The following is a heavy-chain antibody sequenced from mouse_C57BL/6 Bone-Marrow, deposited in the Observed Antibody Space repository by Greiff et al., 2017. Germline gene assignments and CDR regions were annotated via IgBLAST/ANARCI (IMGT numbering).Heavy chain of an antibody. J-gene: IGHJ4*01. V-gene: IGHV5-17*01. Sequence: EVKLVASGGGLVKPGGSLNLSCAVSGFSFSDYGMHWVRQAPEKGLEWVAYISSGSSTIYYADPVKGRFLSSRDNAKKTLFLQMTSLRSEDTAMYYCARGSNYSAMDYWGQGTSVTVSS. CDR3: ARGSNYSAMDY. CDR1: GFSFSDYG. CDR2: ISSGSSTI. D-gene: IGHD2-5*01.